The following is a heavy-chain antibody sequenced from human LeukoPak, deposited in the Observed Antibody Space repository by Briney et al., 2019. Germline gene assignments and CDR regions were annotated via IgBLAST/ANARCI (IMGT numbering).Heavy chain of an antibody. CDR1: GFTFSSYS. J-gene: IGHJ4*02. Sequence: PGGSLSLSCAASGFTFSSYSMNWVRQAPGKGLEWVSSISSSSSYIYYADSVKGRFTISRDNAKNSLYLQMNSLRAEDTAVYYCARDPNLPEHPFGYWGQGTLVTVSS. CDR3: ARDPNLPEHPFGY. CDR2: ISSSSSYI. V-gene: IGHV3-21*01. D-gene: IGHD1-14*01.